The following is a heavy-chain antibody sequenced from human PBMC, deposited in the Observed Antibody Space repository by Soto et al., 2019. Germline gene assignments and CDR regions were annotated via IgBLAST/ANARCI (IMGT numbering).Heavy chain of an antibody. CDR2: IYPGYFDT. V-gene: IGHV5-51*01. Sequence: GESLKISCKGSGYSFTSYWIGWVRQMPGKGLERMGIIYPGYFDTRYSPSFQGQVTISADKSISTAYLQWSSLRSEDTAVYYCARVGRILVGYSSGWYVSRGYDYYYMDVWGKGTTVTVSS. D-gene: IGHD6-19*01. J-gene: IGHJ6*03. CDR3: ARVGRILVGYSSGWYVSRGYDYYYMDV. CDR1: GYSFTSYW.